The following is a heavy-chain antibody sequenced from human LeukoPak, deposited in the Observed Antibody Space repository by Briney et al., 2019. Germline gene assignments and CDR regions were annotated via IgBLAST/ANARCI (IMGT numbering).Heavy chain of an antibody. CDR2: MNPNSGNT. D-gene: IGHD3-3*01. Sequence: ASVKVSCKASGYTFLHHDINWVRQVAGQGLEWMAWMNPNSGNTGYAQKFQGRVTMTRNTSISTAYMELSSLRSEDTAVYYCARAYYDFWSGYYPNWFDPWGQGTLVTVSS. CDR3: ARAYYDFWSGYYPNWFDP. V-gene: IGHV1-8*01. CDR1: GYTFLHHD. J-gene: IGHJ5*02.